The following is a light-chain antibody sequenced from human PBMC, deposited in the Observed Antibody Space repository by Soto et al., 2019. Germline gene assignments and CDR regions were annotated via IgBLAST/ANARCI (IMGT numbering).Light chain of an antibody. CDR3: SSYEGSNNLL. Sequence: QSALTQPPSASGSPGQSVTISCTGTSSDVGGYKFVSWYQQHPGKVPKLMIYEVNKRPSGVPDRFSGSKSGNTASLTVSGLQAEDEADYYCSSYEGSNNLLFGGGTKLTVL. J-gene: IGLJ2*01. V-gene: IGLV2-8*01. CDR1: SSDVGGYKF. CDR2: EVN.